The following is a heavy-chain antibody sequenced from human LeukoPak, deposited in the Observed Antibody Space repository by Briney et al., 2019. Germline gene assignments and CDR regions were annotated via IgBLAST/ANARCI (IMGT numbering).Heavy chain of an antibody. CDR3: ARDVEDSSSPYYYYYMDV. Sequence: ASVKVSCKASGYTFTSYYMHWVRQAPGQGLEGMGIINPSGGSTSYAQKFQGRVTMTRDMSTSTVYMELSSLRSEDTAVYYCARDVEDSSSPYYYYYMDVWGKGTTVTVSS. CDR2: INPSGGST. D-gene: IGHD6-6*01. CDR1: GYTFTSYY. V-gene: IGHV1-46*01. J-gene: IGHJ6*03.